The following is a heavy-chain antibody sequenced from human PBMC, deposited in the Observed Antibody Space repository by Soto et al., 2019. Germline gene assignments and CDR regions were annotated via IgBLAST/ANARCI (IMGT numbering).Heavy chain of an antibody. CDR2: IYYSGST. Sequence: SETLSHTCTVSGGPISSYYWSWIRQPPGKGLEWIGYIYYSGSTNYNPSLKSRVTISVGTSKNQFSLKLSSVTAADTAVYYCAILTTDNWFDPWGQGTLVTVSS. D-gene: IGHD4-4*01. J-gene: IGHJ5*02. V-gene: IGHV4-59*08. CDR3: AILTTDNWFDP. CDR1: GGPISSYY.